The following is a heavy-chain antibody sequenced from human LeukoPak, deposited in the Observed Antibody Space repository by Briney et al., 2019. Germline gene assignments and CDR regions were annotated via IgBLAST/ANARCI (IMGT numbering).Heavy chain of an antibody. CDR2: IIPILGIA. D-gene: IGHD2-15*01. CDR1: AGTFSSNS. Sequence: SVKVSCKAAAGTFSSNSSSWVRQAPGQGLEWMGRIIPILGIANYAQKFQGRVTITADKSTSTAYMELSSLRSEDTAVYYCASMVVSSTQFVCWVQGSLVTVSS. J-gene: IGHJ4*02. CDR3: ASMVVSSTQFVC. V-gene: IGHV1-69*02.